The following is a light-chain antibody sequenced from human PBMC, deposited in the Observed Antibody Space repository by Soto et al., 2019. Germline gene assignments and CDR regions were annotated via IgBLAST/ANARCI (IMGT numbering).Light chain of an antibody. J-gene: IGKJ1*01. CDR3: QQYGSSPRT. Sequence: DIVLTQSPGTLSLSPGERATLSCRASQSVSSSYLARYQQIPGQAPRLLIYGASSRATGIPDRFSGSGSGTDFTLTISRLEPEDFAVYYCQQYGSSPRTFGQGTKVDIK. CDR2: GAS. V-gene: IGKV3-20*01. CDR1: QSVSSSY.